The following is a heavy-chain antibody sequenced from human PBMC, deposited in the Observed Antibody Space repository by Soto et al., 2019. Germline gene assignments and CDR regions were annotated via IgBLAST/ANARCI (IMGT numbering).Heavy chain of an antibody. V-gene: IGHV3-15*07. D-gene: IGHD1-26*01. CDR3: TSPPKYSGSYPNPYYYYGMDV. CDR2: IKSKTDGGTT. J-gene: IGHJ6*02. CDR1: GFTFSNAW. Sequence: EVQLVESGGGLVKPGGSLRLSCAASGFTFSNAWMNWVRQAPGKGLEWVGRIKSKTDGGTTDYAAPVKGRFTISRDDSKNTLYLQMNSPKTEDTAVYYCTSPPKYSGSYPNPYYYYGMDVWGQGTTVTVSS.